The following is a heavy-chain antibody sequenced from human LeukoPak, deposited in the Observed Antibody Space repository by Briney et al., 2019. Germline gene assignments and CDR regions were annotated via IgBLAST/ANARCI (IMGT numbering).Heavy chain of an antibody. J-gene: IGHJ4*02. CDR3: ATVSYYYGSGSPYFDY. CDR1: GYTFTSYG. V-gene: IGHV1-18*01. CDR2: ISAYNGNT. D-gene: IGHD3-10*01. Sequence: ASVKVSCKASGYTFTSYGISWVRQAPGQGLEWMGWISAYNGNTNYAQKFQGRVTMTEDTSTDTAYMELSSLRSEDTAVYYCATVSYYYGSGSPYFDYWGQGTLVTVSS.